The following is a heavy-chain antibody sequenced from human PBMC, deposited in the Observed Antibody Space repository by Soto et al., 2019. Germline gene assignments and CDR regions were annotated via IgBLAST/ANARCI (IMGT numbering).Heavy chain of an antibody. V-gene: IGHV3-23*01. Sequence: PGGFLRLSYAASGFTFSSYAMSWVRQAPGKGVEWVSAISGSGGSTYYADSVKGRFTISRANSKNTLYLQMNSLRAEHTAVYYCPKDLAPHLPDYYYYDGMDVWGQGTTDTVSS. J-gene: IGHJ6*02. CDR1: GFTFSSYA. CDR3: PKDLAPHLPDYYYYDGMDV. CDR2: ISGSGGST. D-gene: IGHD2-21*01.